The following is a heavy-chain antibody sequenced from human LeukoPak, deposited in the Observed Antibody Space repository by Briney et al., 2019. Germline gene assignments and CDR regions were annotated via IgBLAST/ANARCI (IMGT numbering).Heavy chain of an antibody. CDR1: GYTLTNYY. CDR2: IDPTGGTT. Sequence: ASVKVSCKASGYTLTNYYIHWVRQAPGQGREWMGIIDPTGGTTSSAQKFQDRLTMTRDTSTSTVYMELSSLRAGDTALYYCASRIEQAFDIWGQGTMVTVSS. D-gene: IGHD1-14*01. CDR3: ASRIEQAFDI. V-gene: IGHV1-46*01. J-gene: IGHJ3*02.